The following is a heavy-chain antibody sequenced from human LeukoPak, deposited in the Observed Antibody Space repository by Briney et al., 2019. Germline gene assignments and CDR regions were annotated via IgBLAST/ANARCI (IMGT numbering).Heavy chain of an antibody. J-gene: IGHJ6*03. Sequence: GESLKISCKGSGYSFTSYWIGCVRQMPGKGLQWMGIIYPGDSDTRYSPSFQGQVTISADKSISTASLQWSGLKASDTAMYYCARRVEMATISGYYYYYYMDVWGKGTTVTVSS. CDR3: ARRVEMATISGYYYYYYMDV. V-gene: IGHV5-51*01. CDR1: GYSFTSYW. D-gene: IGHD5-24*01. CDR2: IYPGDSDT.